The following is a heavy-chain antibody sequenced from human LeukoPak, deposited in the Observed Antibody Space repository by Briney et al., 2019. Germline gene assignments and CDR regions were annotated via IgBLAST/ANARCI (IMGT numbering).Heavy chain of an antibody. Sequence: PSETLSLTCTVSGGSISSYYWSWIRQPAGKGLEWIGRIYTSGSTNYNPSLKSRVTMSVDTSKNQFSLDLSSVTAADTAVYYCAGQKCTSASCLTKNAFDIWGQGTMVTVSS. CDR2: IYTSGST. D-gene: IGHD2-2*01. CDR1: GGSISSYY. CDR3: AGQKCTSASCLTKNAFDI. V-gene: IGHV4-4*07. J-gene: IGHJ3*02.